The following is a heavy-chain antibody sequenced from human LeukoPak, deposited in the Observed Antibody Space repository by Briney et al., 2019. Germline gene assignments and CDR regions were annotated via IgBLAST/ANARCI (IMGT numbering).Heavy chain of an antibody. CDR3: ATATITMVRGVTFYGMDV. Sequence: ASVKVSCKVSGYTLTELSMHWVRQAPGKGLEWMGGFDPEDGETIYAQKFQGRVTMTEDTSTDTAYMELSSLRSEDTAVYYCATATITMVRGVTFYGMDVWGQGTTVTVSS. CDR1: GYTLTELS. CDR2: FDPEDGET. D-gene: IGHD3-10*01. J-gene: IGHJ6*02. V-gene: IGHV1-24*01.